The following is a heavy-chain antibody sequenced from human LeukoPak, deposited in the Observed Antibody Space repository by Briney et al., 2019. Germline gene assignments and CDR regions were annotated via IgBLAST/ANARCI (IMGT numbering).Heavy chain of an antibody. Sequence: ASVKVSCKASGYTFTGYYMHWVRQAPGQGLEWMGWINPNSGGTNYAQKFQGRVTMTRDTSISTAYMELSRLRSDDTAVYYCARDIGGCGGSRWGNNWFDPWGQGTLVTVSS. CDR1: GYTFTGYY. J-gene: IGHJ5*02. V-gene: IGHV1-2*02. CDR2: INPNSGGT. CDR3: ARDIGGCGGSRWGNNWFDP. D-gene: IGHD2-15*01.